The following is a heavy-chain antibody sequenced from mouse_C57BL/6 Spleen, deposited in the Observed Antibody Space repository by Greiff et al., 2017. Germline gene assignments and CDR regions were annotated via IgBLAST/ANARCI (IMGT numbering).Heavy chain of an antibody. CDR3: AYGSSSYYYARDD. CDR1: GYTFTDHT. V-gene: IGHV1-78*01. Sequence: QVQLQQSDAELVKPGASVKISCKVSGYTFTDHTIHWMKQRPEPGLEWIGYLYPRDGSTKYNEKFTGKANLTADTSSSTAYMQLISRTSDDSSVYFGAYGSSSYYYARDDWGQGTSVTVSS. CDR2: LYPRDGST. J-gene: IGHJ4*01. D-gene: IGHD1-1*01.